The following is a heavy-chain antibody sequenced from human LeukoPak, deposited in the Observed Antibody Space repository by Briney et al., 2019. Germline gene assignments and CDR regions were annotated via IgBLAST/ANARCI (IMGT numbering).Heavy chain of an antibody. V-gene: IGHV3-33*01. CDR2: VWNDGTKK. D-gene: IGHD6-13*01. CDR1: GFTFSSYG. J-gene: IGHJ4*02. Sequence: GGSLRLSCEAPGFTFSSYGMHWVRQAPGKGLEWVAVVWNDGTKKYYADSVKGRFTISRDKSKNTLYLQMNSLRAEDKAVYYCARARGAVGTGRIDYWGRGTLVTVSS. CDR3: ARARGAVGTGRIDY.